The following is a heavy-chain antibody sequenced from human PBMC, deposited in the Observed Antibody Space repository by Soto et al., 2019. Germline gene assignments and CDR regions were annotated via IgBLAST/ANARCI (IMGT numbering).Heavy chain of an antibody. CDR3: ARHSLSGPPIVYGMDV. CDR2: IYPGDSDT. D-gene: IGHD3-9*01. CDR1: GYIFTNYW. J-gene: IGHJ6*02. V-gene: IGHV5-51*01. Sequence: PGESLKISCKASGYIFTNYWITWVRQMPGKGLEWMGIIYPGDSDTRYSPSFQGQVTISADKSISTAYLQWSSLKASDTAMYYCARHSLSGPPIVYGMDVWGQGTTVTVSS.